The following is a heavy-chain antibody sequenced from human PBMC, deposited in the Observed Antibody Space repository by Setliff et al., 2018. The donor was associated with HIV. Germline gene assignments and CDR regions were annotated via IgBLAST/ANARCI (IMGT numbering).Heavy chain of an antibody. V-gene: IGHV4-38-2*02. J-gene: IGHJ3*02. Sequence: SLTCTVSGYSISSGYYWGWIRQPPGKGLEWIGSIYHSGSTYYNPSLKSRVTISVDTSKNQFSLKLSSVTAADTAVYYCARDPRSPVGAFDIWGQGTMVTVSS. CDR3: ARDPRSPVGAFDI. CDR1: GYSISSGYY. D-gene: IGHD2-2*01. CDR2: IYHSGST.